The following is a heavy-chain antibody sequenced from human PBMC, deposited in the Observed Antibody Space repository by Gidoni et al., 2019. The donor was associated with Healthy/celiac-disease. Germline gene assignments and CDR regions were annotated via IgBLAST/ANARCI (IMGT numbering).Heavy chain of an antibody. J-gene: IGHJ6*02. Sequence: EVQLVESGGGLVQPGGSLRLSCAASGFPFSSYSMNWVRQAPGKGLEWVSYISSSSSTIYYADSVKGRFTISRDNAKNSLYLQMNSLRAEDTAVYYCAREGCSSTSCPPGFYYYGMDVWGQGTTVTVSS. CDR1: GFPFSSYS. CDR2: ISSSSSTI. CDR3: AREGCSSTSCPPGFYYYGMDV. V-gene: IGHV3-48*01. D-gene: IGHD2-2*01.